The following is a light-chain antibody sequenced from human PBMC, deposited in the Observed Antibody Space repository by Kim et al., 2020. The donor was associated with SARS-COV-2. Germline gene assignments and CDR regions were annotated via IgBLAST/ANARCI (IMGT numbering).Light chain of an antibody. CDR3: LQHNNFPYT. Sequence: SASVGDRATISCRAKQDISNYLSWFQQKPGKVPERLIYAASTLQGGVPSRFSGTGSGTEFTLTISSLQPEDFATYYCLQHNNFPYTFGQGTKLEI. V-gene: IGKV1-17*03. J-gene: IGKJ2*01. CDR1: QDISNY. CDR2: AAS.